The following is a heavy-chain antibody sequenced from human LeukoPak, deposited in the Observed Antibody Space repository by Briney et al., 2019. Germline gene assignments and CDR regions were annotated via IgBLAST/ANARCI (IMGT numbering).Heavy chain of an antibody. V-gene: IGHV1-18*01. CDR1: GYTFTSYG. Sequence: GASVKVSCKASGYTFTSYGIGWVRQAPGQGLEWMGWISAYNGNTNYAQKLQGRVTMTTDTSTSTAYMELRSLRSDDTAVYYCARDKAYYYDSSGIVPKDAFDIWGQGTMVTVSS. J-gene: IGHJ3*02. D-gene: IGHD3-22*01. CDR2: ISAYNGNT. CDR3: ARDKAYYYDSSGIVPKDAFDI.